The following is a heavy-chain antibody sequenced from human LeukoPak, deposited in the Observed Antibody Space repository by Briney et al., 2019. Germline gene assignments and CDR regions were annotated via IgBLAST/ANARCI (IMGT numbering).Heavy chain of an antibody. CDR3: ARALKGVRRRLGGTTFEDYYYMDV. CDR2: IKQDRSEK. Sequence: GGSLRLSCAASGFTFSNYWMNWVRQAPGKGLEWVANIKQDRSEKYYVDSVKGRFTISRDNGKNSLYLQMNSLRAEDTAVYYCARALKGVRRRLGGTTFEDYYYMDVWGKGTTVTISS. D-gene: IGHD1-7*01. V-gene: IGHV3-7*01. CDR1: GFTFSNYW. J-gene: IGHJ6*03.